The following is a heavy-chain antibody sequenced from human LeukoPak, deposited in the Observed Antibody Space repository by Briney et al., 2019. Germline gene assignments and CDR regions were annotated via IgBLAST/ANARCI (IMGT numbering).Heavy chain of an antibody. D-gene: IGHD2-15*01. CDR1: GYTFTSYD. CDR2: MNPNSGNT. J-gene: IGHJ6*02. Sequence: ASVKVSCKASGYTFTSYDINWVRQATGQGLEWMGWMNPNSGNTGYAQKFQGRVTMTRNTSISTAYMELSSLRSKDTAVYYCASGAVVAANYGMDVWGQGTTVTVSS. CDR3: ASGAVVAANYGMDV. V-gene: IGHV1-8*01.